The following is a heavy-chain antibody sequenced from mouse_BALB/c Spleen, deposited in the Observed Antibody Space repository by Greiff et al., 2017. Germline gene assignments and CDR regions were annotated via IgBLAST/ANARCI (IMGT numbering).Heavy chain of an antibody. CDR2: ISSGSSTI. J-gene: IGHJ3*01. CDR1: GFTFSSFG. V-gene: IGHV5-17*02. D-gene: IGHD2-1*01. Sequence: EVQVVESGGGLVQPGGSRKLSCAASGFTFSSFGMHWVRQAPEKGLEWVAYISSGSSTIYYADTVKGRFTISRDNPKNTLFLQMTSLRSEDTAMYYCARCEDGNYGFAYWGQGTLVTVSA. CDR3: ARCEDGNYGFAY.